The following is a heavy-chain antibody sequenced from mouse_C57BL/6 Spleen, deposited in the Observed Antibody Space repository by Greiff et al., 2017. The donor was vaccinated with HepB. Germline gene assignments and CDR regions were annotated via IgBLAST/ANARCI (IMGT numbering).Heavy chain of an antibody. D-gene: IGHD4-1*01. CDR1: GFTFSSYG. CDR3: ARQEWELGPFAY. CDR2: ISSGGSYT. V-gene: IGHV5-6*01. Sequence: EVKLMESGGDLVKPGGSLKLSCAASGFTFSSYGMSWVRQTPDKRLEWVATISSGGSYTYYPDSVKGRFTISRDNAKNTLYLQMSSLKSEDTAMYYCARQEWELGPFAYWGQGTLVTVSA. J-gene: IGHJ3*01.